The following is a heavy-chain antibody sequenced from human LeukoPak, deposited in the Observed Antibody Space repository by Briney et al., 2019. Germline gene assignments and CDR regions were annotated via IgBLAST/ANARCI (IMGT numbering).Heavy chain of an antibody. V-gene: IGHV4-34*01. Sequence: PSETLSLTCAVYGGSFSGYYWSWIRQPPGKGLEWIGEINHSGSTNYNPSLKSRVTISVDTSKNQFSLKLSSVTAADTAVYYCASTYYYDSSGYRNYYYYYMDVWGKGTTVTVSS. CDR2: INHSGST. CDR3: ASTYYYDSSGYRNYYYYYMDV. D-gene: IGHD3-22*01. J-gene: IGHJ6*03. CDR1: GGSFSGYY.